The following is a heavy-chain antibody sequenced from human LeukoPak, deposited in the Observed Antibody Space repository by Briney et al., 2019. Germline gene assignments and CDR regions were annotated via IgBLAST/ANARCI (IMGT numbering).Heavy chain of an antibody. CDR1: GFTVSSNY. J-gene: IGHJ6*02. D-gene: IGHD2-2*01. CDR3: ARNRKYCSSTSCYYYYYGMDV. Sequence: PGGSLRLSCAASGFTVSSNYMSWVRQAPGKGLEWVSVIYSGGSTYYADSVKGRFTISRHNSKNTLYLQMNSLRAEDTAVYYCARNRKYCSSTSCYYYYYGMDVWGQGTTVTVSS. CDR2: IYSGGST. V-gene: IGHV3-53*04.